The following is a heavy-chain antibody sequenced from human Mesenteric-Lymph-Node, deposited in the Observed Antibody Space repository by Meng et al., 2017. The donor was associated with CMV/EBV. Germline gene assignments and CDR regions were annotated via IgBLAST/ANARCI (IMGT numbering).Heavy chain of an antibody. J-gene: IGHJ5*01. D-gene: IGHD3-10*01. CDR1: FNFRSYA. CDR2: ISYDGSNK. Sequence: FNFRSYAMHWVRQATGKGLEWVAVISYDGSNKYYADSVKGRFTISRDNSKNTLYLQMNSLRAEDTAVYYCARDTMVRGVTSGGWFDSWGQGTLVTVSS. CDR3: ARDTMVRGVTSGGWFDS. V-gene: IGHV3-30*04.